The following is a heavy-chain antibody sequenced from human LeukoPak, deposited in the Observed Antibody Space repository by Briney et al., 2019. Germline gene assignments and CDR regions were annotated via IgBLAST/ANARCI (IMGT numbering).Heavy chain of an antibody. D-gene: IGHD2-21*01. CDR3: ARLTPPTGVWAFDI. CDR2: IYYSGTT. CDR1: GFTFSSYW. Sequence: GSLRLSCAASGFTFSSYWMHWIRQPPGKGLEWIGYIYYSGTTNYNPSLKSRVTISVDTSTNQFSLRLSSVTAADTAVYYCARLTPPTGVWAFDIWGQGIMVTVSA. V-gene: IGHV4-59*08. J-gene: IGHJ3*02.